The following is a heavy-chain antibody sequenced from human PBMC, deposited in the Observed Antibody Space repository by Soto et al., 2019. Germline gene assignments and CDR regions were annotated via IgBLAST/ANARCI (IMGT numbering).Heavy chain of an antibody. CDR2: IYTSGST. V-gene: IGHV4-4*07. CDR3: ARVREYTITTNSPLTFWYFDL. D-gene: IGHD1-20*01. Sequence: QVQLQESGPGLVKPSETLSLTCTVSGGSISSYYWSWIRQPAGKGLEWIGRIYTSGSTNYNPSLKSRVTMSVDTSKNQFSLKLSSVTAADTAVYYCARVREYTITTNSPLTFWYFDLWGRGTLVTVSS. CDR1: GGSISSYY. J-gene: IGHJ2*01.